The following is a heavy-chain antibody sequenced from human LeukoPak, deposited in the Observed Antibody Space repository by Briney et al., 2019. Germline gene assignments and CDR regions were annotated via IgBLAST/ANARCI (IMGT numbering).Heavy chain of an antibody. CDR1: GFTFNTYT. CDR2: ISSSSSTI. Sequence: PGGSLRLSCAASGFTFNTYTMGWVRQAPGKGLEWVSYISSSSSTIYYADSVKGRFTISRDNAKNSLYLQMNSLRAEDTAVYYCAKDLSYCSGGTCYTSRYYGMDVWGQGTTVTVSS. D-gene: IGHD2-15*01. CDR3: AKDLSYCSGGTCYTSRYYGMDV. V-gene: IGHV3-48*04. J-gene: IGHJ6*02.